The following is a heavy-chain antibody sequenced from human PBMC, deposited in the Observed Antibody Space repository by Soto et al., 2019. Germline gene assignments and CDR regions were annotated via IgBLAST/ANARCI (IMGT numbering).Heavy chain of an antibody. CDR3: ARGGYKMLCCDP. Sequence: EVHLVESGGGLVQPGGSLRLSCAASGFTFNNYWMNWVRQAPGKGLELVANINQGGGDKSYVDSVKGRFTISRDNAKNSLYLQMDSLRVEDTAVYYCARGGYKMLCCDPWGQGTLVTVSA. CDR1: GFTFNNYW. D-gene: IGHD1-20*01. J-gene: IGHJ5*02. V-gene: IGHV3-7*01. CDR2: INQGGGDK.